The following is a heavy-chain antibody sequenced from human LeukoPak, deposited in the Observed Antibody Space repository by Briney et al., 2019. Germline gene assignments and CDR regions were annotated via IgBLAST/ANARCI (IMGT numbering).Heavy chain of an antibody. CDR3: ARDGGYGSIDY. Sequence: SETLSLTCTVSGGSISSGGYYWSWIRQHPGKGLEWIGYIYYSGSTYYNPSLKSRVSISVDTSKNQFSLKLSSVTAADTAVYYCARDGGYGSIDYWAREPWSPSPQ. CDR1: GGSISSGGYY. CDR2: IYYSGST. J-gene: IGHJ4*02. V-gene: IGHV4-31*03. D-gene: IGHD1-26*01.